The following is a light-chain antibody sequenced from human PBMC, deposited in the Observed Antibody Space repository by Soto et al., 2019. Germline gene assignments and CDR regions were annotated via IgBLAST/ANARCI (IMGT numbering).Light chain of an antibody. CDR1: SSNIGRDY. J-gene: IGLJ3*02. CDR2: TNN. Sequence: QLVLTQPPSASGTPGQRVTISCSGSSSNIGRDYVYWFQQLPGTAPKLLIYTNNQRPSGVPDRFSGSKSGTSASLAISGLRSEDEADYCCAAWDDSLSAWVFGGGTQLTVL. CDR3: AAWDDSLSAWV. V-gene: IGLV1-47*02.